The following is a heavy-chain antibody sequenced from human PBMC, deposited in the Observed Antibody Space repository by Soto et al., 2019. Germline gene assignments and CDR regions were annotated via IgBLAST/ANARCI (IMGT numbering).Heavy chain of an antibody. J-gene: IGHJ6*02. Sequence: ASVKVSCKASGYTFTSYGISWVRQAPGQGLEWMGWISAYNGNTNYAQKLQGRVTMTTDTSTSTAYMELRSLRSDDTAVYYCARDERADCSSTSCYGPIVYYYGMDVWGQGTTVTVSS. CDR3: ARDERADCSSTSCYGPIVYYYGMDV. CDR1: GYTFTSYG. D-gene: IGHD2-2*01. V-gene: IGHV1-18*01. CDR2: ISAYNGNT.